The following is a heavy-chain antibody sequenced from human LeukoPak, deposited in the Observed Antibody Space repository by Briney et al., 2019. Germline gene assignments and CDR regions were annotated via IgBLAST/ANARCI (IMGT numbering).Heavy chain of an antibody. Sequence: SETLSLTCTVSGGSISSGGYYWRWIRQHPGKGLEWIGYIYYSGSTYYNPSLKSRVTISVDTSKNQFSLKLSSVTAADTAVYYCARGNRFGCSSTSCPMDVWGKGTTVTVSS. CDR3: ARGNRFGCSSTSCPMDV. D-gene: IGHD2-2*01. CDR2: IYYSGST. J-gene: IGHJ6*03. CDR1: GGSISSGGYY. V-gene: IGHV4-31*03.